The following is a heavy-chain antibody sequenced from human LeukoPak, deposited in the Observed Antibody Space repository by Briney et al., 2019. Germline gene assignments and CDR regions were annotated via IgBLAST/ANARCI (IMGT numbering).Heavy chain of an antibody. D-gene: IGHD3-10*01. Sequence: GGSLRLSCAASGFTFSSYSMNWVRQAPGKGLEWVSSISSSSSYIYYADSVKGRFTISRDNAKNSLYLQMNSLRAGDTAVYYCARGGLLIRGVIISFHFDYWGQGTLVTVSS. CDR2: ISSSSSYI. J-gene: IGHJ4*02. CDR1: GFTFSSYS. V-gene: IGHV3-21*01. CDR3: ARGGLLIRGVIISFHFDY.